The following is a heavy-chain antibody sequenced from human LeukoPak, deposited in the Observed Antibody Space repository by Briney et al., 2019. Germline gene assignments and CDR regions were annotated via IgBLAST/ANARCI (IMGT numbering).Heavy chain of an antibody. CDR2: IYTSGST. CDR3: ARLGCSGGSCYFLNYNWFDP. V-gene: IGHV4-4*09. CDR1: GGSISSYY. Sequence: PSETLSLTCTVSGGSISSYYWSWIRQPPGKGLEWIGYIYTSGSTNYNPSLKSRVTISVDTSKNQFSLKLSSVTAADTAVYYCARLGCSGGSCYFLNYNWFDPWGQGTLVTVSS. J-gene: IGHJ5*02. D-gene: IGHD2-15*01.